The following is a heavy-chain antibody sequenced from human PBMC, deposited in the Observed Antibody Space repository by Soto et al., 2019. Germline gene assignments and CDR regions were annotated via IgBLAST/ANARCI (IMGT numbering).Heavy chain of an antibody. V-gene: IGHV3-23*01. CDR1: GFTFSSYA. D-gene: IGHD6-13*01. CDR2: ISGSGGST. Sequence: EVQLLESGGGLVQPGGSLRLSCAASGFTFSSYAMSWVRQAPGKGLEWVSAISGSGGSTYYADSVKGRFTISRDNSKNTLYLHMNSLRAEDTAVYYCAKAPTRGQQQFDYWGQGTLVTVSS. CDR3: AKAPTRGQQQFDY. J-gene: IGHJ4*02.